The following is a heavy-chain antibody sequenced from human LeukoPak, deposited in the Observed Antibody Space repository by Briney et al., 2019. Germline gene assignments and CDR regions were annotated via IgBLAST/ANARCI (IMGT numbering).Heavy chain of an antibody. J-gene: IGHJ4*02. CDR3: AKGTFGGTSATFDY. V-gene: IGHV3-23*01. CDR2: ITGNGGIS. D-gene: IGHD2/OR15-2a*01. Sequence: GGSLRLSCAASGFTFSIYSMSWVRQAPGKGLEWVSLITGNGGISYYTDSVKGRFTISRDNSKNTLSLHMSSLRAEDTAVYYCAKGTFGGTSATFDYWGQGTLVTVSS. CDR1: GFTFSIYS.